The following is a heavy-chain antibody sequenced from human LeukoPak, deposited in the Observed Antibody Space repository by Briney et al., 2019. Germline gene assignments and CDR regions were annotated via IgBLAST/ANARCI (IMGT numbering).Heavy chain of an antibody. CDR2: INSDGSET. Sequence: GGSLRLSCAASGFTFSSFWIYWVRHAPGKGLVWVSRINSDGSETMYADSVKGRFTISRDNAKNTLYLQMNSLRAEDTAVYYCARDSIVRGNIGNDMDVWGKGTTVTVSS. V-gene: IGHV3-74*03. CDR3: ARDSIVRGNIGNDMDV. D-gene: IGHD2-8*01. CDR1: GFTFSSFW. J-gene: IGHJ6*03.